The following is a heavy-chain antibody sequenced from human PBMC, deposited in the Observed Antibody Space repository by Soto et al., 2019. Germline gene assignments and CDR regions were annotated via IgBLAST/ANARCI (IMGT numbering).Heavy chain of an antibody. V-gene: IGHV3-53*01. CDR1: GFTVSSNY. Sequence: GGSLRLSCAASGFTVSSNYMSWVRQAPGKGLEWVSVIYSGGSTFYADSVKGRFTISRDNSKNMVYLQMNRMRAEDTAVYYCAREWPHLDCWGQGTLVTVSS. CDR3: AREWPHLDC. J-gene: IGHJ4*02. CDR2: IYSGGST.